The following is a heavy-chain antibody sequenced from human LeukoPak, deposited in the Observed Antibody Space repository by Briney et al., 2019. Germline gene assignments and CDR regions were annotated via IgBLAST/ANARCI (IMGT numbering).Heavy chain of an antibody. D-gene: IGHD6-19*01. CDR1: GYSFTSYA. V-gene: IGHV1-3*01. CDR3: ARPLAVAGFDY. Sequence: ASVKVSCKASGYSFTSYAMHWVRQAPGQRLEWMGWINAGNGYTKYSQKFQGRVTITRDTSASTAYMELSSLRSEDTAVYFCARPLAVAGFDYWGQGTLVTVSS. CDR2: INAGNGYT. J-gene: IGHJ4*02.